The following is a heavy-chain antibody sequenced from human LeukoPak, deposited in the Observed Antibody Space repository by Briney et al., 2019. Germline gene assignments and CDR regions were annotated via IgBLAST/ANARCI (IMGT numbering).Heavy chain of an antibody. CDR1: GFTFGDYA. Sequence: GGSLRLSCTASGFTFGDYAMSWFCQAPGKGLERGGFIRSKAYGGTTEYAASVKGRFTISRDDSKSIAYLQMNSLKTEDTAVYYCTRGITMVRGVITRFDYWGQGTLVTVSS. CDR2: IRSKAYGGTT. V-gene: IGHV3-49*03. D-gene: IGHD3-10*01. CDR3: TRGITMVRGVITRFDY. J-gene: IGHJ4*02.